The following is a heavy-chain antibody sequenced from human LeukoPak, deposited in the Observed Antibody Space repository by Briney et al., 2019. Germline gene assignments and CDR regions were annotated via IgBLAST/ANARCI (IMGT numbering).Heavy chain of an antibody. J-gene: IGHJ4*02. Sequence: GASVKVSCKASGGTFSSYAISWVRQAPGQGLEWMGRIIPILGIANYAQKFQGRVTITADKSTSTAYMKLSSLRSEDTAVYYCATPYSGSYRTDYWGQGTLVVVSS. CDR2: IIPILGIA. CDR1: GGTFSSYA. D-gene: IGHD1-26*01. CDR3: ATPYSGSYRTDY. V-gene: IGHV1-69*04.